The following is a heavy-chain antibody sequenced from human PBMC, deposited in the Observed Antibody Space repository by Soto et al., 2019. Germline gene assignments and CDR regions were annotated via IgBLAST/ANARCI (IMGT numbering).Heavy chain of an antibody. D-gene: IGHD1-1*01. J-gene: IGHJ6*02. CDR3: ARATDRFLDYYYGVDV. CDR1: GGSISSSGYS. CDR2: IYHGGST. Sequence: PSETLSLTCGVSGGSISSSGYSWNWIRQPPGKGLEWIGYIYHGGSTYYNPSLKSRVTISVDRSKNQFSLKLASVTAADTAVYYCARATDRFLDYYYGVDVWGQGTTVTVSS. V-gene: IGHV4-30-2*01.